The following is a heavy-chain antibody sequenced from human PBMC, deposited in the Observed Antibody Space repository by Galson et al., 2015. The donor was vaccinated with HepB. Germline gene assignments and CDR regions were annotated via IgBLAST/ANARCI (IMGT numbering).Heavy chain of an antibody. J-gene: IGHJ4*02. CDR3: AKDLGESGPGDYFDY. CDR1: GFTFSSYA. Sequence: SLRLSCAASGFTFSSYAMSWVRQAPGKGLEWVSAISGSGTNIYDADSAKGRFTISRDNPENTLYLQMNSLRAEDTAVYYCAKDLGESGPGDYFDYWGQGTLVTVSS. CDR2: ISGSGTNI. D-gene: IGHD3-16*01. V-gene: IGHV3-23*01.